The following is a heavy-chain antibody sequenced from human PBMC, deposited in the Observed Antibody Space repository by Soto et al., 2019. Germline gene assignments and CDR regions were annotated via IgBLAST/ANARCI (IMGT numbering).Heavy chain of an antibody. D-gene: IGHD6-13*01. CDR2: IYPGDSDT. CDR1: GYSFTNYW. V-gene: IGHV5-51*01. J-gene: IGHJ1*01. CDR3: VAAAGTGLDH. Sequence: PGESLKISCKGSGYSFTNYWIGWARQMPGKGLEWMGIIYPGDSDTRYSPSFQGQVTISADKSISTAYLQWSTLKPSDTAIYYCVAAAGTGLDHWSQGTLVTVSS.